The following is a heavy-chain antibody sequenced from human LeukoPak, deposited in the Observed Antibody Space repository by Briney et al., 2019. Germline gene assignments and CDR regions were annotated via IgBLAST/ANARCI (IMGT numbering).Heavy chain of an antibody. J-gene: IGHJ4*02. CDR3: AKYYDILTGIDY. D-gene: IGHD3-9*01. Sequence: GGSLRLSCAASGFTFSSYEMNWVRQAPGKGLEWVSYISSSGSTIYYADSVKGRFTISRDNSKNTLYLQMNSLRAEDTAVYYCAKYYDILTGIDYWGQGTLVTVSS. V-gene: IGHV3-48*03. CDR2: ISSSGSTI. CDR1: GFTFSSYE.